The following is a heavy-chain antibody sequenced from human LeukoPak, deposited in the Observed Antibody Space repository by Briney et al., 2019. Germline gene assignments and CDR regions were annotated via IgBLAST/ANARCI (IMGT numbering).Heavy chain of an antibody. D-gene: IGHD2-8*01. V-gene: IGHV4-34*01. CDR2: INPSGST. J-gene: IGHJ4*02. Sequence: PSETLSLTCAVYGGSFSGYYWSWIRQPPGKGLEWIGEINPSGSTNYNPSLKSRVTISVDTSRTQFSLKLSSVTAADTAVYYCARGFRGGTNLAYWGQGTLVTVSS. CDR3: ARGFRGGTNLAY. CDR1: GGSFSGYY.